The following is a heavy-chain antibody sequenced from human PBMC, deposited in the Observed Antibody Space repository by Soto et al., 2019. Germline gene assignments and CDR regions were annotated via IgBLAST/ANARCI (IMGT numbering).Heavy chain of an antibody. CDR3: ARVKSGSYDWSDP. V-gene: IGHV3-74*01. CDR2: INTDGTRT. Sequence: DVQLVESGGGLVQPGGSLRLSCAASGFTFNNYWMHWVRQAPGKGLMWVSRINTDGTRTTYADSVKGRFAISRDNAKNTVYLQMNSPRADDTAVYFCARVKSGSYDWSDPWGQGALVTVSS. CDR1: GFTFNNYW. J-gene: IGHJ5*02. D-gene: IGHD3-10*01.